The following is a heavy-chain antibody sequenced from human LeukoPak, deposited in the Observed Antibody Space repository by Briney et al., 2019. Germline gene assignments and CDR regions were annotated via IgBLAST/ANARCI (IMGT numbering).Heavy chain of an antibody. CDR1: GGSFSGYY. CDR3: ARSPDLRDTMIVVVITQTYYFDY. CDR2: INHSGST. Sequence: SETLSLTCAVYGGSFSGYYWSWIRQPPGKGLEWIGEINHSGSTNYNPSLKSRVTISVDTSKNQFPLKLSSVTAADTAVYYCARSPDLRDTMIVVVITQTYYFDYWGQGTLVTVSS. D-gene: IGHD3-22*01. V-gene: IGHV4-34*01. J-gene: IGHJ4*02.